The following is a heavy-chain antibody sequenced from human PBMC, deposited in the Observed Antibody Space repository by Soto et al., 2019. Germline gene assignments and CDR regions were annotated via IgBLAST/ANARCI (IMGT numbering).Heavy chain of an antibody. V-gene: IGHV4-59*01. CDR2: IYYSGST. CDR1: GGSSSSYY. J-gene: IGHJ3*02. Sequence: CLTCTVSGGSSSSYYWSWIRQPPGKGLEWIGYIYYSGSTNYNPSLKSRVTISVDTSKNQFSLKLSSVTAADTAVYYCASGSGSYYPQDAFDIWGQGTMVTVSS. D-gene: IGHD3-10*01. CDR3: ASGSGSYYPQDAFDI.